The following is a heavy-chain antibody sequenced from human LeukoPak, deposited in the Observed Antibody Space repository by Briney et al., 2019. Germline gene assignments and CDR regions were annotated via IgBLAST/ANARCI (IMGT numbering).Heavy chain of an antibody. J-gene: IGHJ4*02. Sequence: PGGSLRLSCAASGFTFSNYWMNWVRQAPGKGLELVAKINQDGSEKYYVDSVKGRFTISRDNAKKSLYLQMSSLRAEDTAVYYCLADATNWGQGTLVTVSP. CDR1: GFTFSNYW. CDR3: LADATN. CDR2: INQDGSEK. V-gene: IGHV3-7*01. D-gene: IGHD2-15*01.